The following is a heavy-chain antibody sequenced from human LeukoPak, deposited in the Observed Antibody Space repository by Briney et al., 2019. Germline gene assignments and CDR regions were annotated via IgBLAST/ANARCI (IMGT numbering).Heavy chain of an antibody. V-gene: IGHV1-3*01. Sequence: ASVKVSCKASGYTFPSYAMHWVRQAPGQRLEWMGWINAGNGNTKYSQKFQGRVTITRDTSASTAYMELSSLRSEDTAVYYCARDIRGYSYGPLDAFDIWGQGTMVTVSS. J-gene: IGHJ3*02. CDR1: GYTFPSYA. CDR3: ARDIRGYSYGPLDAFDI. D-gene: IGHD5-18*01. CDR2: INAGNGNT.